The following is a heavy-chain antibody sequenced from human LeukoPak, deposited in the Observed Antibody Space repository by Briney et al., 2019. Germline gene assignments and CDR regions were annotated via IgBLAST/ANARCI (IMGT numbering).Heavy chain of an antibody. V-gene: IGHV3-48*03. D-gene: IGHD2-2*01. Sequence: GGSLRLSCAASGSTFSSYEMNWVRQAPGKGLEWVSYIGVSGSTMYYAGSVKGRFTISRDNAKNSLYLQMNSLRAEDTAVYYCARERYCSSTSCPHGDLDYWGQGTLVSVSS. CDR2: IGVSGSTM. J-gene: IGHJ4*02. CDR3: ARERYCSSTSCPHGDLDY. CDR1: GSTFSSYE.